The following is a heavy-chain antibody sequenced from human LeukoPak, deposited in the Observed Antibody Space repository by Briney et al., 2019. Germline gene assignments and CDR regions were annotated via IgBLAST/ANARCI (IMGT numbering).Heavy chain of an antibody. CDR2: ISGSGVNT. CDR3: ARDTLDYGDYYYYGMDV. CDR1: GFTFSSYG. J-gene: IGHJ6*02. D-gene: IGHD4-17*01. Sequence: GGSLRLSCAASGFTFSSYGMSWVRQAPGKGLEWVSGISGSGVNTYYADSVKGRFTLSRDNSKNALYVQMNSLRAEDTAVYYCARDTLDYGDYYYYGMDVWGQGTTVTVSS. V-gene: IGHV3-23*01.